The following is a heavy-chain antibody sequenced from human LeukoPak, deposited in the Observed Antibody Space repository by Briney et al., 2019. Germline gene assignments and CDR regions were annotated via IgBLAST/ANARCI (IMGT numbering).Heavy chain of an antibody. J-gene: IGHJ2*01. Sequence: GTSLKICCMASGYSFTSYWICWVRQMPRKGLEWRGIIYPGDSDTRYSPSFQGQVTISVDKSISTSYLQLSSLTASDTDIYYCARTITMIRGSWYFDLWGRGTLVTVSS. CDR1: GYSFTSYW. CDR2: IYPGDSDT. CDR3: ARTITMIRGSWYFDL. V-gene: IGHV5-51*01. D-gene: IGHD3-10*01.